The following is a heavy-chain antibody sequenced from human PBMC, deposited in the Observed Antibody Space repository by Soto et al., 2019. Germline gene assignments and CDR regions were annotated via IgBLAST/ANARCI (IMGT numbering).Heavy chain of an antibody. CDR2: IIPIFGTA. Sequence: SVKVSCKASGGTFSSYAISWVRQAPGQGLEWMGGIIPIFGTANYAQKFQGRVTITADESTSTAYMELSSLRSEDTAVYYCARSYCSGGSCYSPAIYYYYGMDVWGQGTTVTVSS. CDR1: GGTFSSYA. J-gene: IGHJ6*02. CDR3: ARSYCSGGSCYSPAIYYYYGMDV. V-gene: IGHV1-69*13. D-gene: IGHD2-15*01.